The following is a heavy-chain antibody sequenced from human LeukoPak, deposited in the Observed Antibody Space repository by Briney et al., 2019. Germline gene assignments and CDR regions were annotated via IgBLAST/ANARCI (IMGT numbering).Heavy chain of an antibody. CDR2: ISSSSSTI. CDR3: ATYSSLNRREFQY. D-gene: IGHD3-22*01. V-gene: IGHV3-48*04. CDR1: GFSFSNYA. Sequence: GGSLRLSCAASGFSFSNYAMNWVRQAPGKGLEWVSYISSSSSTIYYADSVKGRFTISRDNANNSLYLQMNSLRAEDTAVYYCATYSSLNRREFQYWGQGTLLTVSS. J-gene: IGHJ1*01.